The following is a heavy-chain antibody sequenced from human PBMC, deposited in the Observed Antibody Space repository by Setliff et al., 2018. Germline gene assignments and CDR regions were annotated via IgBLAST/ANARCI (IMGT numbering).Heavy chain of an antibody. Sequence: PGGSLSLSCATSGLTFSSYAMSWVRQAPGKGLEWVSAMSASGTSTYHADSVKGRFTISGDNSKNTLYLQMNSLRAEDTAVYFCAKSPVAYCSGAVCYPFDYWGQGTLVTVSS. CDR3: AKSPVAYCSGAVCYPFDY. D-gene: IGHD2-8*02. CDR2: MSASGTST. V-gene: IGHV3-23*01. CDR1: GLTFSSYA. J-gene: IGHJ4*02.